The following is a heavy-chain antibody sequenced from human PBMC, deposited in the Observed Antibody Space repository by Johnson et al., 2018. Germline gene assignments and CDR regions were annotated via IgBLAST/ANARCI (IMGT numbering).Heavy chain of an antibody. D-gene: IGHD3-22*01. Sequence: VESGRSLRLSCSASGFTFDDYAMHWVRQVPGEGLAWVSGINWNSDRIAYADSVKGRFPIPRDNAKNSLYLRMNSRGVEDPALYYCAGATYYYDTSGFGAFDVWGQGTVVTVSS. V-gene: IGHV3-9*01. CDR1: GFTFDDYA. J-gene: IGHJ3*01. CDR2: INWNSDRI. CDR3: AGATYYYDTSGFGAFDV.